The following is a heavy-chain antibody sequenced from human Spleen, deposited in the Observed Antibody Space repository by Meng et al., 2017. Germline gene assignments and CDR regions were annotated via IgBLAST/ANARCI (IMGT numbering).Heavy chain of an antibody. J-gene: IGHJ4*02. CDR1: HYSFTGYG. CDR3: ARGTPGRSYSDY. Sequence: QVQVVQSRAEVKRPRASVKLSCKASHYSFTGYGVSWFRQAPGQGLEWMAWLGAHDGDTSHAPRFQGRVTVTADRPTATAYMELRSLRSDDTAVYYCARGTPGRSYSDYWGQGTLVTVSS. CDR2: LGAHDGDT. V-gene: IGHV1-18*01. D-gene: IGHD3-10*01.